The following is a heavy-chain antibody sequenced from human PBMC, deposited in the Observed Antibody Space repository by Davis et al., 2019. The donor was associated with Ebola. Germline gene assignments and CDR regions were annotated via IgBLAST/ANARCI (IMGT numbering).Heavy chain of an antibody. J-gene: IGHJ5*02. D-gene: IGHD6-13*01. V-gene: IGHV3-33*06. Sequence: PGGSLRLSCAASGFIFSNYGMHWVRQAPGKGLEWVAIIWYDGSNKYYADSVKGRFTISRDTSKNTLYLQMDSLRAEDTAVYYCAKDQYSSSWYGWFDPWGQGTLVTVSS. CDR3: AKDQYSSSWYGWFDP. CDR1: GFIFSNYG. CDR2: IWYDGSNK.